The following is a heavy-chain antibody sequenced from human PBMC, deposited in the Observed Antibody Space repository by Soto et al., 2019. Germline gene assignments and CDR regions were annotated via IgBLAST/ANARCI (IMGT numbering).Heavy chain of an antibody. D-gene: IGHD3-10*01. CDR1: GGSISSSSYY. J-gene: IGHJ5*02. CDR2: IYYSGST. CDR3: ARQQALWFGELFLGWFDP. V-gene: IGHV4-39*01. Sequence: QLQLQESGPGLVKPSETLSLTCTVSGGSISSSSYYWGWIRQPPGKGLEWIGSIYYSGSTYYNPSLKSRVTISVVTSKNQSSLKPSSVTAADTAVYYCARQQALWFGELFLGWFDPWGQGTLVTVSS.